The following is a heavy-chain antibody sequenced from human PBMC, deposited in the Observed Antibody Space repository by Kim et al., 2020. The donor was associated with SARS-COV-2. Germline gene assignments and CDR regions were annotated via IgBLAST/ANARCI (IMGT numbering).Heavy chain of an antibody. CDR3: ARMRRITMIVVTHHFDY. V-gene: IGHV4-39*07. CDR1: GGSISSSSYY. Sequence: SETLSLTCTVSGGSISSSSYYWGWIRQPPGKGLEWIGSIYYSGSTYYNPSLKSRVTISVDTSKNQFSLKLSSVTAADTAVYYCARMRRITMIVVTHHFDYWGQGTLVTVSS. J-gene: IGHJ4*02. CDR2: IYYSGST. D-gene: IGHD3-22*01.